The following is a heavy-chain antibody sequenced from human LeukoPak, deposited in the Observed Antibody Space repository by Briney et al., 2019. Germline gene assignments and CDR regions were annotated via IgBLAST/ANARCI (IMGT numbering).Heavy chain of an antibody. Sequence: SETLSLTCSVSGGSITNYYWSWIRQSPGKGLEWIGFIYNTGRTDYNPSLQSRVTMSIDTSKNQFSLKLSSVTAADTAVYYCARQGELAIDYWGQGTLVTVSS. V-gene: IGHV4-59*08. D-gene: IGHD1-26*01. J-gene: IGHJ4*02. CDR3: ARQGELAIDY. CDR2: IYNTGRT. CDR1: GGSITNYY.